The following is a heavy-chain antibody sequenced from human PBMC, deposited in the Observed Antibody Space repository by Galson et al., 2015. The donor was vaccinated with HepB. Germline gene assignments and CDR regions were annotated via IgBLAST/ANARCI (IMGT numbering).Heavy chain of an antibody. D-gene: IGHD3-3*01. V-gene: IGHV1-69*06. CDR1: GDTFSSYA. CDR3: ASANDFWSGYRDAGTSRWFDS. Sequence: SVKVSCKASGDTFSSYAISWVRQAPGQGLERMGGVIPIFAKAKYALKFQGRVTITADKSTNTAFMELSSLRSEDTAVYYCASANDFWSGYRDAGTSRWFDSWGQGTLVTVSS. CDR2: VIPIFAKA. J-gene: IGHJ5*01.